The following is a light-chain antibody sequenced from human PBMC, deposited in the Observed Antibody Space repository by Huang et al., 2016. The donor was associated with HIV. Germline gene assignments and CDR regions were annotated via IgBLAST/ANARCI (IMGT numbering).Light chain of an antibody. Sequence: DIQMTQSPSSVSASVGDKVTITCRASQDISTWLAWYQQKPGKAPKLLIIAASRLHEAVPPRFSGTGSGTSFTLTITNLQPDDFATYYCQQSDRFPLTFGGGTRVDIK. V-gene: IGKV1-12*01. CDR3: QQSDRFPLT. CDR1: QDISTW. CDR2: AAS. J-gene: IGKJ4*01.